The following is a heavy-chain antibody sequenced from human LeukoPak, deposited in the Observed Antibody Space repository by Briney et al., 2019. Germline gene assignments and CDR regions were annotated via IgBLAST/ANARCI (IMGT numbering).Heavy chain of an antibody. Sequence: PGGSLRLSCAASGFTFSSYSMNWVRQAPGKGLEWVSGINWNGGDTGYADSVKGRFTISRDNAKNSLYLQMNSLRAEDTALYYCARDRGGDIVVVPAATTYYYYYYMDVWGKGTTVTVSS. CDR3: ARDRGGDIVVVPAATTYYYYYYMDV. CDR2: INWNGGDT. CDR1: GFTFSSYS. V-gene: IGHV3-20*04. D-gene: IGHD2-2*01. J-gene: IGHJ6*03.